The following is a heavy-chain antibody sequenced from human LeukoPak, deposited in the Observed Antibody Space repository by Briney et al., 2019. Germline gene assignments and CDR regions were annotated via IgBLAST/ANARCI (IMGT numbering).Heavy chain of an antibody. CDR1: GFTFSSYW. J-gene: IGHJ4*02. V-gene: IGHV3-74*01. D-gene: IGHD3-22*01. CDR3: ARDRSGSWYYYDSSGYYDY. CDR2: INSDGSST. Sequence: PGGSLRLSCAASGFTFSSYWMHWVRQAPGKGLVWVSRINSDGSSTSYADSVKGRFTISRDNAKNTLYLQMNNLRAEDTAVYYCARDRSGSWYYYDSSGYYDYWGQGTLVTVSS.